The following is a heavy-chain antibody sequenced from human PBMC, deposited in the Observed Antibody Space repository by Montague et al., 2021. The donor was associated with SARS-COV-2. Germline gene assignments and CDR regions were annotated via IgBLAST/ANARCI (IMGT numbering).Heavy chain of an antibody. J-gene: IGHJ6*02. V-gene: IGHV4-59*01. CDR1: GGSIGSYY. Sequence: SETLSLTCSVSGGSIGSYYWSWLRQPPGKGLEWIGRIHYSGSNTYSPSFKSRVTISVDTSKNQVSLNLRSVTAADTAVYFCVRADRRDPDTPHLYYYKGMDLWGQGTTVTVSS. CDR2: IHYSGSN. CDR3: VRADRRDPDTPHLYYYKGMDL. D-gene: IGHD2-15*01.